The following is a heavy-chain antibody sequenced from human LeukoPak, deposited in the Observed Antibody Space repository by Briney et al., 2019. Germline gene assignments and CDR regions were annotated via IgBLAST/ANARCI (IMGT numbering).Heavy chain of an antibody. D-gene: IGHD2-15*01. V-gene: IGHV1-69*04. CDR1: GYTFTSYG. J-gene: IGHJ4*02. CDR3: ASYCSGGSCYDDY. CDR2: IIPILGIA. Sequence: SVKVSCKASGYTFTSYGISWVRQAPGQGLEWMGRIIPILGIANYAQKFQGRVTITADKSTSTAYMELSSLRSEDTAVYYCASYCSGGSCYDDYWGQGTLVTVSS.